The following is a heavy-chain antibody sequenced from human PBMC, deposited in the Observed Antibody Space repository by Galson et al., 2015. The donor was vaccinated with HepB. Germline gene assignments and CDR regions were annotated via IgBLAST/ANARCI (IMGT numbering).Heavy chain of an antibody. Sequence: SLRLSCAASGFTVSSNYMSWVRQAPGKGLEWVSVIYSGGSTYYADSVKGRFTISRDNSKNTLYLQMNSLRAEDTAVYYCARGGAPVSYMGIAAAGYDYWGQGTLVTVSS. J-gene: IGHJ4*02. V-gene: IGHV3-53*01. CDR3: ARGGAPVSYMGIAAAGYDY. D-gene: IGHD6-13*01. CDR2: IYSGGST. CDR1: GFTVSSNY.